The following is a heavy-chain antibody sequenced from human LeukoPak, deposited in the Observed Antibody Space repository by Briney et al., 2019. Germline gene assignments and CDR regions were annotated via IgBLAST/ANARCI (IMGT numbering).Heavy chain of an antibody. CDR2: IFHSGST. CDR1: GVSISSGGYS. J-gene: IGHJ4*02. Sequence: SETLSLTCAVSGVSISSGGYSWSWLWQPPGKGLEWIGYIFHSGSTKYSPSLKSRVTISVDRPKNQFSLKLSSVTAADTAVYYSARGPLAYNFGEFDYWGQGALVTVSS. D-gene: IGHD5-18*01. CDR3: ARGPLAYNFGEFDY. V-gene: IGHV4-30-2*01.